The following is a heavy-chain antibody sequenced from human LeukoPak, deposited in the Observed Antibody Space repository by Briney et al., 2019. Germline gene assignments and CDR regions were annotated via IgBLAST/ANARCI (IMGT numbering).Heavy chain of an antibody. CDR1: GFTFSNYN. J-gene: IGHJ4*02. CDR2: ISSSSSTI. Sequence: GSLRLSCAASGFTFSNYNMTWVRQAPGKGLEWVSHISSSSSTIYYADSVKGRFTISRDNAKNSLYLQMNSLRAEDTAVYYCARTYYYDRGDYWGQGTLVTVSS. V-gene: IGHV3-48*01. D-gene: IGHD3-22*01. CDR3: ARTYYYDRGDY.